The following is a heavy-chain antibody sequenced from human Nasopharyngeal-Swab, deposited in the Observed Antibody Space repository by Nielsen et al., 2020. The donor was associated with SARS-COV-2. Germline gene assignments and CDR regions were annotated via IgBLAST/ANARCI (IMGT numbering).Heavy chain of an antibody. Sequence: GESLKISCTASGFTFSSYWMHWVRQVPGKGLLWVSHINYDGTDTTYADSVKGRFTISRDNAKNSLYLQMNSLRAEDTAVYYCASDCSGGSCYSGNIWGQGTMVTVSS. CDR2: INYDGTDT. CDR1: GFTFSSYW. D-gene: IGHD2-15*01. V-gene: IGHV3-74*03. J-gene: IGHJ3*02. CDR3: ASDCSGGSCYSGNI.